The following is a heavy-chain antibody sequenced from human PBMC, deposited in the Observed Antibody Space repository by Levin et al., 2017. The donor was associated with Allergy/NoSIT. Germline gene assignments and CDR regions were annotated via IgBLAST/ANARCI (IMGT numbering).Heavy chain of an antibody. V-gene: IGHV3-30-3*01. CDR2: ISYDGSNK. D-gene: IGHD6-13*01. CDR1: GFPFSSSA. Sequence: LSLTCAASGFPFSSSAMHWVRQAPGKGLEWVAVISYDGSNKYYADSVKGRFTISRDNSKNTLYLQMNSLRAEDTAVYYCARERAAAGRLIDYWGQGTLVTVSS. CDR3: ARERAAAGRLIDY. J-gene: IGHJ4*02.